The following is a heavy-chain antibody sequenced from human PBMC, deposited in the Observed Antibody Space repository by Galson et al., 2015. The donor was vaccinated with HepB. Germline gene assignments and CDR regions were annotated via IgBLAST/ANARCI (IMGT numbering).Heavy chain of an antibody. V-gene: IGHV3-30*04. D-gene: IGHD6-13*01. CDR1: GLTFSSYA. J-gene: IGHJ6*02. Sequence: SLRLSCAASGLTFSSYAMHWVRQAPGKGLEWVAVISYDGSNKYYADSVKGRFTISRDNSKNTLYLQMNSLRAEDTAVYYCARDQAAAGKFKLRHPLTRGMDVWGQGTTVTVSS. CDR3: ARDQAAAGKFKLRHPLTRGMDV. CDR2: ISYDGSNK.